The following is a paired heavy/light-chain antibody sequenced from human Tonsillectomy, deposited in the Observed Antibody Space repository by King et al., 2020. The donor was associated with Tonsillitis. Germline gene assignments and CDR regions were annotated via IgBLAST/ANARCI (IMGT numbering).Light chain of an antibody. V-gene: IGKV6-21*01. Sequence: EIVLTQSPDFQSVTPKEKVTITCRASQSIGSSLHWYQQKPDQSPKLLIKDASQSFSGVPSRFSGSGSGTDFTLTINSLEAEDAATYYCHQSSSLPLTFGGGTKVEIK. CDR1: QSIGSS. J-gene: IGKJ4*01. CDR2: DAS. CDR3: HQSSSLPLT.
Heavy chain of an antibody. V-gene: IGHV1-69*06. CDR3: ARALVDCSSSSCYTGDFDY. D-gene: IGHD2-2*02. CDR2: IIPIFGTA. Sequence: QVQLVQSGAEVKKPGSSVKVSCKASGGTFSSYAISWVRQAPGQGLEWMGGIIPIFGTANYAQKFQGRVTITADKSTSTAYMELSSLRSEDTAVYYCARALVDCSSSSCYTGDFDYWGQGTLVTVSS. J-gene: IGHJ4*02. CDR1: GGTFSSYA.